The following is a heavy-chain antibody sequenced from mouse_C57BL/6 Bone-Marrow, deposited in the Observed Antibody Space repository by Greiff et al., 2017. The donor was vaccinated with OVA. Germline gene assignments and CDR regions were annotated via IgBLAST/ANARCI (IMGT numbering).Heavy chain of an antibody. CDR1: GYTFTSYW. Sequence: QVQLQQSGAELVKPGASVKLSCKASGYTFTSYWMHWVKQRPGQGLEWIGMIHPNRGSTNYNEKFKSKATLTVDNSSSTAYMQLSSLTSEDSAVYYGAREAIYYGNYVYFDYGGQGTTLTVSS. V-gene: IGHV1-64*01. D-gene: IGHD2-1*01. J-gene: IGHJ2*01. CDR2: IHPNRGST. CDR3: AREAIYYGNYVYFDY.